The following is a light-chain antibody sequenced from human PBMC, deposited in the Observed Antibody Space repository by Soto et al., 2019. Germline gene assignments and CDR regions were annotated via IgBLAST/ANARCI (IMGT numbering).Light chain of an antibody. CDR1: SSNIGAGYD. V-gene: IGLV1-40*01. CDR3: QSYDSSLSGHVV. Sequence: QSVLTQPPSVSGAPGQRVTISCTGSSSNIGAGYDVHWYQQLPGTAPKLLIYGNSNRPSGVPDRFSGSKSGTSASLAITGLQAEVEADYYCQSYDSSLSGHVVFGGGPKLTAL. J-gene: IGLJ2*01. CDR2: GNS.